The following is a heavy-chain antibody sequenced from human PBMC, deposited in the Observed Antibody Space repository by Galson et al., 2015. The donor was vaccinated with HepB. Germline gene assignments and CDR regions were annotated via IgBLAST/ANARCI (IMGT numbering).Heavy chain of an antibody. D-gene: IGHD3-10*01. V-gene: IGHV3-49*03. CDR1: GFAFGDYA. CDR3: TRDRWFHAFDI. Sequence: LRLSCAGSGFAFGDYAINWFRQAPGKGPEWVGFIGSKSYGGTIEYAASIKGRFFISRDDSKNIAYLHMNSLKVEDTAVYYCTRDRWFHAFDIRGQGTMATVS. J-gene: IGHJ3*02. CDR2: IGSKSYGGTI.